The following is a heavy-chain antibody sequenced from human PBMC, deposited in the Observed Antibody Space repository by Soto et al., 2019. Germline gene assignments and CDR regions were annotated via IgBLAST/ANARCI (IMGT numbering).Heavy chain of an antibody. J-gene: IGHJ4*02. V-gene: IGHV3-11*04. CDR3: TRGGYNEGGFDY. Sequence: PGGSLRLSCAASGFTFSDYYMSWIRQAPGKGLEWVSYIGSSDNIIYYADSVKGRFAISRDNAKNSLYLQMNSLRVEDTAVYYCTRGGYNEGGFDYWGQGNLVTVSS. CDR2: IGSSDNII. D-gene: IGHD5-12*01. CDR1: GFTFSDYY.